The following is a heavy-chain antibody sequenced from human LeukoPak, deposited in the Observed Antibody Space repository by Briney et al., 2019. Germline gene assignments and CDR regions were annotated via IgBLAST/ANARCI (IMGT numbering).Heavy chain of an antibody. J-gene: IGHJ6*03. CDR2: IYSGGST. D-gene: IGHD6-19*01. CDR3: ASPLTLSIAVAGGYYYYMDV. CDR1: GFTVSSNY. Sequence: TGGSLRLSCAASGFTVSSNYMSWVRQAPGKGQEWVSVIYSGGSTYYADSVKGRFTISRDNSKNTQYLQMNSLRAEDTAVYYCASPLTLSIAVAGGYYYYMDVWGKGTTVTVYS. V-gene: IGHV3-53*01.